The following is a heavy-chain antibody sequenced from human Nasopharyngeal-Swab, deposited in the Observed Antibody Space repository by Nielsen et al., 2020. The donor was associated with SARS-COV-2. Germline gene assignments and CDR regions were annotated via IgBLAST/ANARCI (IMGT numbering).Heavy chain of an antibody. Sequence: SETLSLTCAVYGGSFSGYYWSWIRQPPGKGLEWIGEINHSGSTNYNPSLKSRVTISVDTSKNQFSLKLSSVTAADTAVYYCASGHIVATSYYLDYWGQGTLVTVSS. J-gene: IGHJ4*02. D-gene: IGHD5-12*01. V-gene: IGHV4-34*01. CDR2: INHSGST. CDR1: GGSFSGYY. CDR3: ASGHIVATSYYLDY.